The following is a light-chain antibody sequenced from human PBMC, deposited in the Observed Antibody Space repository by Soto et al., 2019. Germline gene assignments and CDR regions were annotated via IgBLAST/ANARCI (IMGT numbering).Light chain of an antibody. J-gene: IGLJ1*01. Sequence: QSVLTQPPSVSGSPGQSVTISCTGTSSDVGSYNRLSWYQQPPGTAPKLIMYEVNTRPSGVPDRFSGSKSGSTASLTISGLQAEDEADYYCIVFIRGRNYVVGSGTK. V-gene: IGLV2-18*01. CDR1: SSDVGSYNR. CDR3: IVFIRGRNYV. CDR2: EVN.